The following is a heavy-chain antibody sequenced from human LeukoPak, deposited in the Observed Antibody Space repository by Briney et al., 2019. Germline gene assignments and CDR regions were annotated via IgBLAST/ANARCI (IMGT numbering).Heavy chain of an antibody. Sequence: PSETLSLTCTVSGGSISSSSYYWGWIRQPPGKGLEWIGSIYYSGSTYYNPSLKSPVTISVDTSKNQFSLKLSSVTAADTAVYYCARDDCSSTSCPYNWFDPWGQGTLVTVSS. CDR1: GGSISSSSYY. CDR2: IYYSGST. V-gene: IGHV4-39*02. CDR3: ARDDCSSTSCPYNWFDP. D-gene: IGHD2-2*01. J-gene: IGHJ5*02.